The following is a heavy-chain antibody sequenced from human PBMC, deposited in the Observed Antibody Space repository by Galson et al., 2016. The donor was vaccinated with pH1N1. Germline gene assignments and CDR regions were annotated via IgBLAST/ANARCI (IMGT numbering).Heavy chain of an antibody. CDR2: ISAYDGNT. J-gene: IGHJ4*02. D-gene: IGHD3-22*01. Sequence: SVKVSCKASGYTFSNYGLTWVRQAPGQGLEWMGWISAYDGNTIYAQRFQGRVTITADELASTAYMDLSSLTSEDTAVYYCARADNYYDTSGYYNDWGQGTLVTVSS. CDR1: GYTFSNYG. CDR3: ARADNYYDTSGYYND. V-gene: IGHV1-18*01.